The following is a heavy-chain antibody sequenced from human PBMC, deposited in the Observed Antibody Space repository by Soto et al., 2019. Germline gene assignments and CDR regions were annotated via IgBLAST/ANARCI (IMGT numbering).Heavy chain of an antibody. CDR1: GYTFSNYG. CDR2: IGPYNGNT. D-gene: IGHD2-15*01. V-gene: IGHV1-18*01. J-gene: IGHJ2*01. Sequence: QVPLVQSGPEVKKPGASVKVSCQASGYTFSNYGISWVRQAPGQGLEWMGWIGPYNGNTDYAQNFQGRVTMTRDTSTNTAYMELSSLRSDDTALYYCARCYCSIGSCYTCWHFDLWGRGALLTVSS. CDR3: ARCYCSIGSCYTCWHFDL.